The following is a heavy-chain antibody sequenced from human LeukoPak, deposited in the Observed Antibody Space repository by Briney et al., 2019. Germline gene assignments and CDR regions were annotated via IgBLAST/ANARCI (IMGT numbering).Heavy chain of an antibody. CDR2: INHSGST. CDR1: GGSFSGYY. V-gene: IGHV4-34*01. J-gene: IGHJ4*02. D-gene: IGHD3-22*01. CDR3: ATYYYESSGYHPYY. Sequence: SETLSLTCAVYGGSFSGYYWSWMRQPPGKGGEGFGEINHSGSTNYNPSLKSRVTISVDTSKNQFSLKLSSVTAADTAVYYCATYYYESSGYHPYYWGQGTLVTVSS.